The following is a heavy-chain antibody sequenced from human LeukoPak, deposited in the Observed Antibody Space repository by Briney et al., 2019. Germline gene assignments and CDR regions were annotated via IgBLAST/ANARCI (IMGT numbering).Heavy chain of an antibody. CDR1: CYTFTSYG. J-gene: IGHJ5*02. D-gene: IGHD3-10*01. V-gene: IGHV1-18*01. CDR2: ISAYNGNT. CDR3: AKENGSGSQGYWFVP. Sequence: ASVKVSCKASCYTFTSYGISWVRQAPGQGLEWMGWISAYNGNTNYAQNLQGRVTMTTDSSTSTAYMELSSLRSDDTAVYYCAKENGSGSQGYWFVPWGQGTLVTVSS.